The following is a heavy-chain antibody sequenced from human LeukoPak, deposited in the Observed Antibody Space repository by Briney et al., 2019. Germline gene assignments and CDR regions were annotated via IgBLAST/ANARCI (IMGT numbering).Heavy chain of an antibody. CDR1: GGSFSGYY. V-gene: IGHV4-34*01. CDR2: INHSGST. D-gene: IGHD6-19*01. CDR3: ARGGGIAVAGFSY. Sequence: PSETLSLTCAVYGGSFSGYYWSWIRQPPGKGLEWIGEINHSGSTNYNPSLKSRVTISVDTSKNQFSLKLSSVTAADTAVYYCARGGGIAVAGFSYWGQGTLVTVSS. J-gene: IGHJ4*02.